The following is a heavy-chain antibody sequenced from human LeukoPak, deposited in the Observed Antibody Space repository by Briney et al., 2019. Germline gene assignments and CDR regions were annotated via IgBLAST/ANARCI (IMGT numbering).Heavy chain of an antibody. CDR3: AFNNNFKY. Sequence: GSLRLSCTASGLSFSGQWMNWVRQSPGQGLEWVANIKYDGGEKYYVDSVKGRFTISREDAKNSLSLQMDSVRPEDTAVCYCAFNNNFKYWGQGTLVIVSS. V-gene: IGHV3-7*01. CDR1: GLSFSGQW. J-gene: IGHJ4*02. D-gene: IGHD1/OR15-1a*01. CDR2: IKYDGGEK.